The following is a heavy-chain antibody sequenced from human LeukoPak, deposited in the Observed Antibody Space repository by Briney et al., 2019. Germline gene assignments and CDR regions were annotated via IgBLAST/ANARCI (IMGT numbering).Heavy chain of an antibody. J-gene: IGHJ4*02. CDR1: GLTFSSYE. Sequence: GGSLRLSCAASGLTFSSYEMNWVRQAPGKGLEWVSYISSSGSTIYYADSVKGRFTISRDNAKNSLYLQMNSLRAEDTAVYYCARDLGYSYGYQDYWGQGTLVTVSS. D-gene: IGHD5-18*01. CDR3: ARDLGYSYGYQDY. CDR2: ISSSGSTI. V-gene: IGHV3-48*03.